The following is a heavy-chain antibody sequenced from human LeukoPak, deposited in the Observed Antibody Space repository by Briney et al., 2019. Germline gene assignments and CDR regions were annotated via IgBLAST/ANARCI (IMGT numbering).Heavy chain of an antibody. Sequence: PGGSLRPSFEASGFTVISNYLSWVRRPPGKGRGGVSVFNGGGSTYYADSVKGRFTISRDNSKNTLYLQMNSLRAEDTAVYYCARDPHYYDSSGPGDAFDIWGQGTMVTVSS. CDR2: FNGGGST. V-gene: IGHV3-53*01. D-gene: IGHD3-22*01. CDR3: ARDPHYYDSSGPGDAFDI. CDR1: GFTVISNY. J-gene: IGHJ3*02.